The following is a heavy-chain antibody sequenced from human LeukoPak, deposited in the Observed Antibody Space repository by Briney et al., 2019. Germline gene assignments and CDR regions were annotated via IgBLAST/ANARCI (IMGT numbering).Heavy chain of an antibody. CDR1: GFTFSEFG. Sequence: GGSLRLSCAASGFTFSEFGMQWVRQAPGKGLEWVAVIWYDGSHQYYVDSVKGRFTISRDNAKNSLYLQMNSLRAEDTAVYYCARTRGGNWNYDTYYYYYGMDVWGQGTTVTVSS. J-gene: IGHJ6*02. D-gene: IGHD1-7*01. CDR2: IWYDGSHQ. V-gene: IGHV3-33*01. CDR3: ARTRGGNWNYDTYYYYYGMDV.